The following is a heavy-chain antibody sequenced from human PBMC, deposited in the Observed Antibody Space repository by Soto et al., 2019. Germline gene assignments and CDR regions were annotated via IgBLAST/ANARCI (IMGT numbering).Heavy chain of an antibody. V-gene: IGHV1-18*01. Sequence: GASVKVSCNASCFTFSDYGFSLVRQAPGRGLEWMGWISAFNGETNYTQKSEGRVAMTTDAATTTAYMELRSMTVDDTAVYYFVRDQQRLLMVHLNFDYWGQGTVVTVSS. CDR1: CFTFSDYG. J-gene: IGHJ4*02. CDR2: ISAFNGET. D-gene: IGHD6-25*01. CDR3: VRDQQRLLMVHLNFDY.